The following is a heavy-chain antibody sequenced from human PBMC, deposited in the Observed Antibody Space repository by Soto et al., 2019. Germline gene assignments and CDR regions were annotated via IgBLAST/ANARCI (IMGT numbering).Heavy chain of an antibody. CDR3: ARDGSTSWYSYDYHGMDV. CDR2: INLDGSEK. Sequence: EVQLVESGGGLVQPGGSLRLSCAASGFTFRTYWLSWVRQVPGKGLEWVANINLDGSEKNYVDSVKGRFTSSRDNARNSLYRQMSSLRAEDTALYYCARDGSTSWYSYDYHGMDVWGQGTTVTVSS. D-gene: IGHD5-18*01. J-gene: IGHJ6*02. CDR1: GFTFRTYW. V-gene: IGHV3-7*05.